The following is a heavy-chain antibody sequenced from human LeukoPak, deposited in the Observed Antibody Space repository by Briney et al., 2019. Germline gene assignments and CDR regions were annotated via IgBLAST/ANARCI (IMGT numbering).Heavy chain of an antibody. V-gene: IGHV3-23*01. CDR1: GFTFTSFA. CDR2: ISGSGGST. Sequence: RGSLRLSCAASGFTFTSFAMGWVRQAPGGGLGWVSAISGSGGSTYYANSVKGRFTISRDNSKNTLYLQTNSLRAEDTAVYYFAKGGWNWGTYDFDYWGQGTLVTVSS. J-gene: IGHJ4*02. CDR3: AKGGWNWGTYDFDY. D-gene: IGHD7-27*01.